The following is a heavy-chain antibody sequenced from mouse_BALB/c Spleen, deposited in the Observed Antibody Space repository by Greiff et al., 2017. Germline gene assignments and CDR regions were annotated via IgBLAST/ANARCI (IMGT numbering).Heavy chain of an antibody. D-gene: IGHD1-1*02. CDR3: ARGWLGGFAY. Sequence: QVQLQQSGPQLVRPGASVKISCKASGYSFTSYWMHWVKQRPGQGLEWIGMIDPSDSETRLNQKFKDKATLTVDKSSSTAYMQLSSPTSEDSAVYYCARGWLGGFAYWGQGTLVTVSA. CDR2: IDPSDSET. J-gene: IGHJ3*01. V-gene: IGHV1S126*01. CDR1: GYSFTSYW.